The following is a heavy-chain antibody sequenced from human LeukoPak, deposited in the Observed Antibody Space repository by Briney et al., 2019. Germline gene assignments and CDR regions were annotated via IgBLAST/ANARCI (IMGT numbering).Heavy chain of an antibody. Sequence: SVKVSCTASRFTFTSSAMQWVRQARGQRLEWIGWIVVGSGNTNYAQKFQERVTITRDMSTSTAYMELSSLRSEDTAVYYCAATLWFGEFPDGGFDYWGQGTLVTVSS. J-gene: IGHJ4*02. CDR3: AATLWFGEFPDGGFDY. CDR1: RFTFTSSA. D-gene: IGHD3-10*01. CDR2: IVVGSGNT. V-gene: IGHV1-58*02.